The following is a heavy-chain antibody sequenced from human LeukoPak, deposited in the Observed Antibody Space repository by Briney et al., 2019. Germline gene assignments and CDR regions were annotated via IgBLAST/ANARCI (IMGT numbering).Heavy chain of an antibody. J-gene: IGHJ4*02. V-gene: IGHV3-21*01. CDR2: ISSSSSYI. CDR1: GFTFSNYA. CDR3: ARAGIAAAGIDY. D-gene: IGHD6-13*01. Sequence: KPGGSLRLSCAASGFTFSNYAMSWVRQAPGKGLEWVSSISSSSSYIYYADSVKGRFTISRDNAKNSLYLQMNSLRAEDTAVYYCARAGIAAAGIDYWGQGTLVTVSS.